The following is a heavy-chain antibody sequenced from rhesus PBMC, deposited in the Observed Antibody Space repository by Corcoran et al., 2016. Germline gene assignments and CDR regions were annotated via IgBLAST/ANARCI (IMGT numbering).Heavy chain of an antibody. Sequence: QVQLQESGPGLVKPSETLSLTCAVSGGPISSNYWSWIRQPPGKGLEWIGRIAGSGGSTYSNPSLKRLVTISTDTSKNQFSLRLSSGTAADSAVYYCAREEWVAAAGTDYFDYWGQGVLVTVSS. D-gene: IGHD6-31*01. CDR1: GGPISSNY. J-gene: IGHJ4*01. CDR2: IAGSGGST. CDR3: AREEWVAAAGTDYFDY. V-gene: IGHV4-173*01.